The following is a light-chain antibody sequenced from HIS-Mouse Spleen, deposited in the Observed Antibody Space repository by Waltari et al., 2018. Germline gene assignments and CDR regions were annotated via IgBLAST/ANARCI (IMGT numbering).Light chain of an antibody. CDR2: AAS. J-gene: IGKJ1*01. Sequence: DIQMTPSPSSLSASVGDRITITSRASQSISSYLNWYQQKPGKAPKLLIYAASNLQSGVPSRFSGSGSGTDFTLTISSLQPEDFATYYCQQSYSTPGTFGQGTKVEIK. CDR3: QQSYSTPGT. CDR1: QSISSY. V-gene: IGKV1-39*01.